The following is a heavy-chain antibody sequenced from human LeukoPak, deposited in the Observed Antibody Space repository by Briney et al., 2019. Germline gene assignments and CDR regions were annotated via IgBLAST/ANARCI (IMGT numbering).Heavy chain of an antibody. CDR2: IIPILGIA. J-gene: IGHJ5*02. D-gene: IGHD3-3*01. CDR1: GGTFSSSA. Sequence: ASVRVSCKASGGTFSSSAISWVRQAPGQGLEWMGRIIPILGIANYAQKFQGRVTITADKSTSTAYMELSSLRSEDTAVYYCARDSAIRGYYLGWFDPWGQGTLVTVSS. CDR3: ARDSAIRGYYLGWFDP. V-gene: IGHV1-69*04.